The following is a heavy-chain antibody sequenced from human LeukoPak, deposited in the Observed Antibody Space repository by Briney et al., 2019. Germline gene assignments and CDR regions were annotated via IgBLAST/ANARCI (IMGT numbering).Heavy chain of an antibody. J-gene: IGHJ5*02. V-gene: IGHV3-23*01. Sequence: GGSLRLSCAASGFTFSSYAMSWVRQAPGKGLEWVSGISGSGGSTYHADSVKGRFTISRDNSKNTLYLQMNSLRAEDTAVYHCAKSVVVVAASAGDWFDPWGQGTLVTVSS. CDR2: ISGSGGST. CDR3: AKSVVVVAASAGDWFDP. D-gene: IGHD2-15*01. CDR1: GFTFSSYA.